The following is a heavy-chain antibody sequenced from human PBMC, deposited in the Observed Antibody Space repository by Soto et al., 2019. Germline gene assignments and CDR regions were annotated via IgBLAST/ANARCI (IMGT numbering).Heavy chain of an antibody. J-gene: IGHJ6*02. V-gene: IGHV3-43*01. CDR3: AKDSAAVSGSGYYPLTYYYYGMDV. D-gene: IGHD3-3*01. Sequence: GGSLRLSCAASGFTFDDYTMHWVRKAPGKGLEWVSLISWDGGSTYYADSVKGRFTISRDNSKTSLYLQMNTLRTEDTALYYCAKDSAAVSGSGYYPLTYYYYGMDVWGQGTTVTVSS. CDR1: GFTFDDYT. CDR2: ISWDGGST.